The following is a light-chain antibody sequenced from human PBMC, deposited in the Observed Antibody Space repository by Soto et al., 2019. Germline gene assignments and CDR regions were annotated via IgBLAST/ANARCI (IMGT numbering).Light chain of an antibody. CDR1: QSVSSN. CDR2: GAS. V-gene: IGKV3-15*01. Sequence: EIVRTQSPATLSVSPGERATLSCRASQSVSSNLAWYQQKPGQAPRLIIYGASTRATGIPASFSGSGSGKELTLTIISLQSQDFAVYYCQHYNNWPPRYTFGQGTKLEIK. J-gene: IGKJ2*01. CDR3: QHYNNWPPRYT.